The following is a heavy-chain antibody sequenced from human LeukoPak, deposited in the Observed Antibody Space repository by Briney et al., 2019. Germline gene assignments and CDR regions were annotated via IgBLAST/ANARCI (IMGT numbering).Heavy chain of an antibody. Sequence: PSETLSLTCAVYGGSFSGYYWSWIRQPPGKGLEWIGEINHSGSTNYNPSLKSRVTISVDTSKNQFSLKLSSVTAADTAVYCCANKGQVMSQLRFDPWGQGTLVTVSS. CDR3: ANKGQVMSQLRFDP. J-gene: IGHJ5*02. CDR1: GGSFSGYY. CDR2: INHSGST. V-gene: IGHV4-34*01. D-gene: IGHD3-16*01.